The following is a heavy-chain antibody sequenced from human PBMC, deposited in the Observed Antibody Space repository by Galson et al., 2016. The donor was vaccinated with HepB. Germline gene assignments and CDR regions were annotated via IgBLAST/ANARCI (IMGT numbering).Heavy chain of an antibody. J-gene: IGHJ5*02. CDR3: ARSVDLVVVPAAGGGAGFDP. CDR2: IDPSDSYT. Sequence: QSGAEVKKPGESLRISCKGSGYSFTIYWISWVRQMPGKGLEWMGRIDPSDSYTNYSPSFQGHVTISADKSISTAYLQWSSLKASDTAMYYCARSVDLVVVPAAGGGAGFDPWGQGTLVTVSS. CDR1: GYSFTIYW. D-gene: IGHD2-2*03. V-gene: IGHV5-10-1*01.